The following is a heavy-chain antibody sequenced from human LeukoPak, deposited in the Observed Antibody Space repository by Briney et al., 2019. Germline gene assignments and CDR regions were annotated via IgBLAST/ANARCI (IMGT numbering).Heavy chain of an antibody. D-gene: IGHD2-15*01. V-gene: IGHV3-7*03. J-gene: IGHJ4*02. CDR1: GFTFSSYW. CDR2: IKQDGSEK. CDR3: ARVRCSGGSCYFDYFDY. Sequence: PGGSLRLSCAASGFTFSSYWMSWVRQAPGKGLEWVANIKQDGSEKYYVDSVKGRITISRDNAKNSLYLQMNSLRAEDTAVYYCARVRCSGGSCYFDYFDYWGQGTLVTVSS.